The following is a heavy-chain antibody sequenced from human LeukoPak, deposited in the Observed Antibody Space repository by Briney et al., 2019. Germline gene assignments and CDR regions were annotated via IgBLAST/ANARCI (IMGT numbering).Heavy chain of an antibody. J-gene: IGHJ6*02. CDR3: ARRPGIAAAGTFYGMDV. V-gene: IGHV4-59*08. Sequence: KPSETLSLTCTVSGGSISSYYWSWIRQPPGKGLEWIGYIYYSGSTNYNPSLKSRVTISVDTSKNQFSLKLSSVTAADTAVYYCARRPGIAAAGTFYGMDVWGQGTTVTVSS. CDR1: GGSISSYY. CDR2: IYYSGST. D-gene: IGHD6-13*01.